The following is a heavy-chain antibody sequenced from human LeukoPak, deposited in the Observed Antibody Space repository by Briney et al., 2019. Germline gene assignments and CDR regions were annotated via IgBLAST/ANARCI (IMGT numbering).Heavy chain of an antibody. J-gene: IGHJ3*02. CDR1: GFTFSSYA. CDR2: ISYDGSNK. CDR3: ARLSRRMYTFDAFDI. D-gene: IGHD2-2*02. Sequence: GGSLRLSCAASGFTFSSYAMHWVRQAPGKGLEWVAVISYDGSNKYYADSVKGRFTISRDNSKNTLYLQMNSLRAEDTAVYYCARLSRRMYTFDAFDIWGQGTMVTVSS. V-gene: IGHV3-30-3*01.